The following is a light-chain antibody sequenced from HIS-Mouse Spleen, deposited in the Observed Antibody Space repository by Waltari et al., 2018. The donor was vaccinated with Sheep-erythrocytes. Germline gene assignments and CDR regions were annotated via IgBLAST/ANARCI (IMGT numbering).Light chain of an antibody. V-gene: IGLV2-23*01. J-gene: IGLJ3*02. CDR2: EGS. CDR3: CSYAGSSTPWV. Sequence: QSALTQPASVSGSPGQSITIPCTATSRDVGRYNFSSSSQQHPGKAPKLMIYEGSKRPSGVSNRFSGSKSGNTASLTISGLQAEDEADYYCCSYAGSSTPWVFGGGTKLTVL. CDR1: SRDVGRYNF.